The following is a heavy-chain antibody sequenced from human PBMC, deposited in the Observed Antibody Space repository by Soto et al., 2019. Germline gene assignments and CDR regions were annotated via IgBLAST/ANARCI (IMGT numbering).Heavy chain of an antibody. CDR3: ARALSYHDFLSCRGWVFYFYY. CDR2: IYYSGNT. Sequence: SETLSLTCTVSGGSISSYYWTWIRQPPGRGLEWIGDIYYSGNTNYNPSLKSRVTISVDTSRSQFSLELKSVTTADTAVYYCARALSYHDFLSCRGWVFYFYYWSQRALDPVSA. CDR1: GGSISSYY. J-gene: IGHJ4*02. D-gene: IGHD3-3*01. V-gene: IGHV4-59*01.